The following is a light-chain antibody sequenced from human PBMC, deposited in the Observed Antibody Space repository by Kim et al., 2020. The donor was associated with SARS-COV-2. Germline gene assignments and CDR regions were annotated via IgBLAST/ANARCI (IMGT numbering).Light chain of an antibody. V-gene: IGLV2-14*03. CDR2: DVS. CDR1: SSDVGGYNY. J-gene: IGLJ3*02. Sequence: GQSITISCTGTSSDVGGYNYVSWYQQHPGKAPKLMIYDVSNRPSGVSNRFSGSKSGNTASLTISGLQAEDEADHYCSSYTSSSTWVFGGGTQLTVL. CDR3: SSYTSSSTWV.